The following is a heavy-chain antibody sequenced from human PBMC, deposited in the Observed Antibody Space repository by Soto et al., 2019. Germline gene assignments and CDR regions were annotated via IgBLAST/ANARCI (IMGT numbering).Heavy chain of an antibody. J-gene: IGHJ3*02. V-gene: IGHV3-48*03. CDR2: ISSSSTSI. Sequence: PGGSLRLSCAASGFPFSSYEMNWVRQAPGKGLEWVSYISSSSTSIFYADSVKGRFTISRDNAKNSLYLQMNSLRAEDTAVYFCARDQDCSTTSCLAGNAFDIWGRGTMVTVS. CDR3: ARDQDCSTTSCLAGNAFDI. D-gene: IGHD2-2*01. CDR1: GFPFSSYE.